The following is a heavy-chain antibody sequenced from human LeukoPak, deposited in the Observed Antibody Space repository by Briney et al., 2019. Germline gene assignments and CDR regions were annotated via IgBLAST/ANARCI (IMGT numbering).Heavy chain of an antibody. Sequence: GASVKLSCKASGGTFSSYAISWVRQAPGQGLEWMGGIIPIFGTANYAQKFQGRVTITTDESTSTAYMELSSLRSEDTAVYYCARSLVGATPPYYYDYYMDVWGKGTTVTVSS. CDR2: IIPIFGTA. J-gene: IGHJ6*03. CDR3: ARSLVGATPPYYYDYYMDV. CDR1: GGTFSSYA. D-gene: IGHD1-26*01. V-gene: IGHV1-69*05.